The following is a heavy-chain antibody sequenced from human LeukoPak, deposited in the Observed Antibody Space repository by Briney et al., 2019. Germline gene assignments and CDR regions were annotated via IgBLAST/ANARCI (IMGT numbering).Heavy chain of an antibody. CDR1: GGSISSGGYY. CDR3: ARARDSSGYYSLYYFDY. CDR2: IYYSGST. Sequence: SQTLSLTCTVSGGSISSGGYYWSWIRQHPGKGLEWIGYIYYSGSTYYNPSLKSRVTISVDTSKNQLSLKLSSVTAADTAVYYCARARDSSGYYSLYYFDYWGQGTLVTVSS. J-gene: IGHJ4*02. D-gene: IGHD3-22*01. V-gene: IGHV4-31*03.